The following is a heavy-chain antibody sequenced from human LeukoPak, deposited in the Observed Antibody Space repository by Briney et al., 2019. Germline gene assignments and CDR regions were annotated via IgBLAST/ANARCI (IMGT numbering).Heavy chain of an antibody. CDR1: GGSFSGYY. J-gene: IGHJ2*01. CDR2: INHSGST. Sequence: ETLSLTCAVYGGSFSGYYWSWIRQPPGKGLEWIGEINHSGSTNYNPSLKSRVTISVDTSKKQFSLKLSSVTAADTAVYYCARLGGTYLNYWYFDLWARGTLVTVSS. D-gene: IGHD1-26*01. V-gene: IGHV4-34*01. CDR3: ARLGGTYLNYWYFDL.